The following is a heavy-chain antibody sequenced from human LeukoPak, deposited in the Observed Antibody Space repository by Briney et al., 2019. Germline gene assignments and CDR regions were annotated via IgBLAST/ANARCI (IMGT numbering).Heavy chain of an antibody. CDR1: GFTFNTYT. CDR2: ISGSSGII. J-gene: IGHJ4*02. Sequence: TGGSLRLSCAASGFTFNTYTMNWVRQAPGKGLEWVSYISGSSGIIDYADSVRGRFTISRDNAKNSLYLQMNSLRAEDTAVYYCARSPPRRDCSGGSCYSTYFDYWGQGTLVTVSS. V-gene: IGHV3-48*01. D-gene: IGHD2-15*01. CDR3: ARSPPRRDCSGGSCYSTYFDY.